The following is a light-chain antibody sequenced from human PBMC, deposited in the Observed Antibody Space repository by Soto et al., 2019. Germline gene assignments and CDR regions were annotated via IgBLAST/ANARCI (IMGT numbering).Light chain of an antibody. CDR2: EVS. CDR3: SSYAGSNWYV. J-gene: IGLJ1*01. V-gene: IGLV2-8*01. Sequence: QSALTQPPSASGSPGQSVTISCTGTNSDVGGYNYVSWYQQYPGKAPRLIIYEVSERPSVVPDRFSGSKSGNTASLTVSGLQTADEADYYCSSYAGSNWYVFGTGTKLTVL. CDR1: NSDVGGYNY.